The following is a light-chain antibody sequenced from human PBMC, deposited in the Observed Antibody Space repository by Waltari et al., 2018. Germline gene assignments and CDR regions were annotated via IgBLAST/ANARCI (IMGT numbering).Light chain of an antibody. CDR1: HSISKF. V-gene: IGKV3-11*01. CDR2: DAS. CDR3: QQRTDWLWT. Sequence: EVVLTQSPATLSLSPGERATLSCRASHSISKFLAWYQQRPGQAPRLLSYDASDRPPGSPARFSGSGSGTDFTLTISSLEPEDFAVYYCQQRTDWLWTFGQGTKVEIK. J-gene: IGKJ1*01.